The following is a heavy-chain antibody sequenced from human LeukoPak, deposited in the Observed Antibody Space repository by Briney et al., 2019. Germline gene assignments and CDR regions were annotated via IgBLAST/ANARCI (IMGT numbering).Heavy chain of an antibody. CDR3: ARPGNSSSWRSGLLGAFDI. V-gene: IGHV4-39*01. Sequence: SETLSLTCTVSGGSISSSSYYWGWIRQPPGKGLEWIGSIYYSGSTYYNPSLKSRVTISVDTSKNQFSLKLSSVTAADTAVYYCARPGNSSSWRSGLLGAFDIWGQGTMVTVSS. CDR2: IYYSGST. J-gene: IGHJ3*02. CDR1: GGSISSSSYY. D-gene: IGHD6-13*01.